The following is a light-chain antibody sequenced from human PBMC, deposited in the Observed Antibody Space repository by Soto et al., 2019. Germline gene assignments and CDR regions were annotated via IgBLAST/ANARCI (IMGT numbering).Light chain of an antibody. J-gene: IGKJ3*01. Sequence: DIQMTQSPSSLSASVGDRVTITCRANQTVSNYLNWYQQKPGKAPNLLIYAASSLQSGVPSRFSGSGSGTDFTLTISSLQPEDFATYSCQQSYSTPFTFGPGTKVDI. V-gene: IGKV1-39*01. CDR2: AAS. CDR1: QTVSNY. CDR3: QQSYSTPFT.